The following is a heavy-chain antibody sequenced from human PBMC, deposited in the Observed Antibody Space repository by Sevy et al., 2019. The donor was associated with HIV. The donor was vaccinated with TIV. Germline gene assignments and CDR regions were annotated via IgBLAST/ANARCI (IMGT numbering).Heavy chain of an antibody. CDR1: TFTFSSYS. Sequence: GGSLRLSCAASTFTFSSYSMHWVRQAPGKGLEWVSYISSSSGTGYYADSVKGRFTISRDNVKNSLFLQMNSLRDEDTAVYYCASRGYCGGGSCYSGPNDYWGQGTLVTVSS. V-gene: IGHV3-48*02. J-gene: IGHJ4*02. CDR2: ISSSSGTG. D-gene: IGHD2-15*01. CDR3: ASRGYCGGGSCYSGPNDY.